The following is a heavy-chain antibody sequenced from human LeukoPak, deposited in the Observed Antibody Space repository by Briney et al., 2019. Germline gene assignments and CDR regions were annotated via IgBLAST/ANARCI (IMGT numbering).Heavy chain of an antibody. D-gene: IGHD5-12*01. CDR3: TGGYGLAKFY. CDR2: VSSSGSTI. CDR1: GFTFSSYE. Sequence: PGGSLRLSCAASGFTFSSYEMNWVRQAPGKGLEWVSYVSSSGSTIYYADSVKGRFTISRDNSKNTLYLQMNSLRAEDTAIYYCTGGYGLAKFYWGQGTLVTVSS. V-gene: IGHV3-48*03. J-gene: IGHJ4*02.